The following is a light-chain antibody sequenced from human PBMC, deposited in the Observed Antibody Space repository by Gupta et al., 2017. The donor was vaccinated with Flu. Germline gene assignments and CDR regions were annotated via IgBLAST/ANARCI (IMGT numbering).Light chain of an antibody. CDR3: SSYTNANTVVV. CDR2: EVS. J-gene: IGLJ2*01. Sequence: QSALTQPASVSGSPGQSIAISVTDTSSDIGGYDYVSWSQQHPGKAPKLMLFEVSRRPAGISDRFSGSRSGNTASLTISGLLAEDEAFDYCSSYTNANTVVVFGGGTKLTVL. CDR1: SSDIGGYDY. V-gene: IGLV2-14*01.